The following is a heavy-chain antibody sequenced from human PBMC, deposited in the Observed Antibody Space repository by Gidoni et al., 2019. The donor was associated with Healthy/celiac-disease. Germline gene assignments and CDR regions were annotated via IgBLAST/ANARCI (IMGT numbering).Heavy chain of an antibody. D-gene: IGHD3-3*01. CDR3: TTDHIPRWYYDFWSGSEDRY. CDR2: IKSKTDGGTT. J-gene: IGHJ4*02. CDR1: GFPFSNAW. Sequence: EVQLVESGGGLVKPGGSLRLSCAASGFPFSNAWMSWVRQATGKGLEWVGRIKSKTDGGTTDYAAPVKGRFTISRDDSKNTLYLQMNSLKTEDTAVYYCTTDHIPRWYYDFWSGSEDRYWGQGTLVTVSS. V-gene: IGHV3-15*01.